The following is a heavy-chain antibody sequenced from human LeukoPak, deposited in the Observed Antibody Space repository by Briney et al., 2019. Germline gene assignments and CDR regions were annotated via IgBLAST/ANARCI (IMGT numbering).Heavy chain of an antibody. CDR2: IKQDGSEK. V-gene: IGHV3-7*01. Sequence: GGSLGLSCAASGFTFSSYWMSWVRQAPGKGLEWVANIKQDGSEKYYVDSVKGRFTISRDNAKNSLYLQMNSLRAEDTAVYYCARDSGSGSYYSRYYFDYWGQGTLVTVSS. D-gene: IGHD3-10*01. J-gene: IGHJ4*02. CDR3: ARDSGSGSYYSRYYFDY. CDR1: GFTFSSYW.